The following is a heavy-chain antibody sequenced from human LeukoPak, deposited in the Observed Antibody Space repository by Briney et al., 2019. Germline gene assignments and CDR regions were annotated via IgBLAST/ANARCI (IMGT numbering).Heavy chain of an antibody. CDR1: SGSLSSSY. CDR3: ARVEYYYDSSGYDPYYYYYMDV. J-gene: IGHJ6*03. Sequence: SSETLSLTCTLSSGSLSSSYWSWIRQPAGKGLEWIGRVYTSGSTNYNPSLKSRVTISVDTSKNQFSLKLSSVTAADTAVYYCARVEYYYDSSGYDPYYYYYMDVWGKGTTVTISS. V-gene: IGHV4-4*07. CDR2: VYTSGST. D-gene: IGHD3-22*01.